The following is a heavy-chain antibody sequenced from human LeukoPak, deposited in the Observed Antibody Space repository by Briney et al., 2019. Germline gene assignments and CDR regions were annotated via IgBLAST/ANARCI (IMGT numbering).Heavy chain of an antibody. V-gene: IGHV3-30*03. CDR3: ASYSSSFSALDY. J-gene: IGHJ4*02. CDR2: ISYDGSNK. D-gene: IGHD6-13*01. Sequence: GGSLRLSCAASGFTFSSYAMSWVRQAPGKGLEWVAVISYDGSNKYYADSVKGRFTISRDNSKNTLYLQMNSLRAEDTAVYYCASYSSSFSALDYWGQGTLVTVSS. CDR1: GFTFSSYA.